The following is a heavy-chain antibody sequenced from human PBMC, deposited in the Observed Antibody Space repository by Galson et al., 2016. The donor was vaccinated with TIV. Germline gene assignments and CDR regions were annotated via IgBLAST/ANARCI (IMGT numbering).Heavy chain of an antibody. D-gene: IGHD6-6*01. CDR2: VNPESGDT. CDR1: GYTFTGYY. CDR3: ARVRRSGYSRSSGNYYYYMDV. Sequence: SVKVSCKASGYTFTGYYIHWLRQAPGQGPAWMGWVNPESGDTKYAQEFKGRVTMTRDTSSGTAYMELSSLRLEDTAVYYCARVRRSGYSRSSGNYYYYMDVWGEGTTVTVSS. J-gene: IGHJ6*03. V-gene: IGHV1-2*02.